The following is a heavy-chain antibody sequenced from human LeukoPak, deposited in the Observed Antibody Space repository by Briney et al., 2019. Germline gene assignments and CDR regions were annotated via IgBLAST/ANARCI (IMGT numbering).Heavy chain of an antibody. V-gene: IGHV3-33*08. CDR2: IWYYGSNK. Sequence: PGGALRLSCATPGVSLNKYWMHWVRQAPGKGLEWVGVIWYYGSNKYYADSVKGRFTISRDTSKNTLYLQMDSLRAEDTAVCYCARSLERDYHGSGTYYMNNWFDPWGQGTLVTVSS. CDR1: GVSLNKYW. CDR3: ARSLERDYHGSGTYYMNNWFDP. D-gene: IGHD3-10*01. J-gene: IGHJ5*02.